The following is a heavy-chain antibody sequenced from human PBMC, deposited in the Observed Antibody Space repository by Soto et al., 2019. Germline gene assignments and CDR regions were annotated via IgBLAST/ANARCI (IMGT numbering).Heavy chain of an antibody. CDR2: INSNSGVT. Sequence: QVQLVPSGAEVKKPGASVKVSCKSSGYTFTGYSMHWVRQAPGQGLEWMGWINSNSGVTNYAQKVQGRVTMARDTSIITKYMSQSRLVSDETTVDYFARPAGWCELLAGGEREHNNWFDPWGQGTLVTVSS. CDR3: ARPAGWCELLAGGEREHNNWFDP. J-gene: IGHJ5*02. V-gene: IGHV1-2*02. CDR1: GYTFTGYS. D-gene: IGHD1-26*01.